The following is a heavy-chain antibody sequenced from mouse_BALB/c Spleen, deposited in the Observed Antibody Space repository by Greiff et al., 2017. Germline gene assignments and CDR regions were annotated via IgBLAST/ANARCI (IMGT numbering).Heavy chain of an antibody. D-gene: IGHD2-4*01. Sequence: EVQGVESGGGLVKPGGSLKLSCAASGFTFSDYYMYWVRQTPEKRLEWVATISDGGSYTYYPDSVKGRFTISRDNAKNNLYLQMSSLKSEDTAMYYCARDREVYDYDVGAMDYWGQGTSVTVSS. CDR3: ARDREVYDYDVGAMDY. CDR2: ISDGGSYT. CDR1: GFTFSDYY. V-gene: IGHV5-4*02. J-gene: IGHJ4*01.